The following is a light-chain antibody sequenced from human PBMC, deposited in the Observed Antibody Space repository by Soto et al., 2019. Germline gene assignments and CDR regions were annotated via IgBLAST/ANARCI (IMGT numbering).Light chain of an antibody. J-gene: IGLJ2*01. Sequence: QSALTQPASVSGSPGQSITISCTGTSSDVGGYNYVSWYQQHPGKAPKLMIYEVSNRPSGVSNRFSGSKSGNTASLTISGLQAEDEADYYCSSYTSRSTRNVVFGGGTKLTVL. CDR2: EVS. CDR3: SSYTSRSTRNVV. V-gene: IGLV2-14*01. CDR1: SSDVGGYNY.